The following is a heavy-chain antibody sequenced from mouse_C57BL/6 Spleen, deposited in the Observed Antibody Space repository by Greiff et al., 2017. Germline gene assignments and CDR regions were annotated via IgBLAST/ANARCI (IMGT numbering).Heavy chain of an antibody. CDR1: GSTFTSYT. V-gene: IGHV1-4*01. Sequence: QVQLQQSGAELARPGASVKMSCKASGSTFTSYTMHWVKQRPGQGLEWIGYINPSSGYTKYNQKFKDKATLTADKSSSTAYMQLSSLTSEDSAVYYCARRDYDDYAMDYWGQGTSVTVSS. D-gene: IGHD2-4*01. J-gene: IGHJ4*01. CDR3: ARRDYDDYAMDY. CDR2: INPSSGYT.